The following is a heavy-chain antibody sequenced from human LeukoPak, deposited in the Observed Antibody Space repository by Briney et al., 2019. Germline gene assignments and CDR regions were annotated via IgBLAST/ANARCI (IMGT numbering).Heavy chain of an antibody. V-gene: IGHV1-69*04. CDR1: GGTFSSFA. CDR2: LIPIVNIL. CDR3: ARDDGACSGGCFRP. D-gene: IGHD6-19*01. J-gene: IGHJ5*02. Sequence: GASVKVSCKASGGTFSSFAISWVRQAPGQGPEWMGRLIPIVNILKYAPKFQGRITITADRSTNTAYMELSSLTSEDTAMYYCARDDGACSGGCFRPWGQGTLVAVSS.